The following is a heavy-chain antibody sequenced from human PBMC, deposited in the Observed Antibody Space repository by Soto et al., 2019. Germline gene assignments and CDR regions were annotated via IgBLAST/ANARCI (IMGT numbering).Heavy chain of an antibody. J-gene: IGHJ4*02. D-gene: IGHD3-10*01. CDR3: ARGALRFGELLEGWAKYYFDY. Sequence: SETLSLTCAVYGGSFSGYYWSWIRQPPGKGLGWIGEINHSGSTNYNPSLKSRVTISVDTSKNQFSLKLSSVTAADTAVYYCARGALRFGELLEGWAKYYFDYWGQGTLVTVSS. V-gene: IGHV4-34*01. CDR1: GGSFSGYY. CDR2: INHSGST.